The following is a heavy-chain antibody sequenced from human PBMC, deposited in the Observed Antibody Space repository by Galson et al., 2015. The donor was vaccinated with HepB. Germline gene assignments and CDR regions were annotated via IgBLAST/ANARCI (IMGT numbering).Heavy chain of an antibody. Sequence: SLRLSCAASEFTVSHTWMSWVRQAPGKGLEWVGRIKSKGGGGTTEYAAPVNGRFIISRDESKNTLYLQMYSLKSEDTAVYFCVARPFWGQGTLVTVSS. CDR1: EFTVSHTW. V-gene: IGHV3-15*01. J-gene: IGHJ4*02. CDR3: VARPF. CDR2: IKSKGGGGTT.